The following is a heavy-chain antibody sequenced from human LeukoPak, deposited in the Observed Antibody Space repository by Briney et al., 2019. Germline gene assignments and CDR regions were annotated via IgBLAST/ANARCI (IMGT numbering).Heavy chain of an antibody. V-gene: IGHV3-53*01. D-gene: IGHD3-3*01. Sequence: GGSLRLSCAASGFTVSSNYMSWVRQAPGKGLEWVSVIYSGGSTYYAGSVKGRFTISRDNSKNTLYLQMNSLRAEDTAVYYCARDRRYYDFWSAPYGMDVWGQGTTVTVSS. CDR1: GFTVSSNY. CDR2: IYSGGST. J-gene: IGHJ6*02. CDR3: ARDRRYYDFWSAPYGMDV.